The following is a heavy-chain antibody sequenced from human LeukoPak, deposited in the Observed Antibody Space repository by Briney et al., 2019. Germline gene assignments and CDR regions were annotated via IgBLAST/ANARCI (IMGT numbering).Heavy chain of an antibody. CDR3: ARDWGRVSGSYYHYGMDV. V-gene: IGHV1-18*01. J-gene: IGHJ6*02. CDR1: GYTFTTYG. CDR2: ISTYNGNT. Sequence: ASVKVSCKASGYTFTTYGISWVRQAPGQGLEWMGWISTYNGNTNYAQKLQGRVTMTTDTSTSTAYMEPRSLRSGDTAVYYCARDWGRVSGSYYHYGMDVWGQGTTVTVSS. D-gene: IGHD3-10*01.